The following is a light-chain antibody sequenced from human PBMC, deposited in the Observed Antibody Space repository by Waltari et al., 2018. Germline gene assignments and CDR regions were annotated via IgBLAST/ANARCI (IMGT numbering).Light chain of an antibody. J-gene: IGKJ2*01. CDR1: QSLLHSNGNNY. V-gene: IGKV2-28*01. CDR2: LGS. CDR3: MQARQTPNT. Sequence: DIVMTQSPLSLSVTLGEPASISCRSSQSLLHSNGNNYLDWYLQKPGHSQDVMIYLGSNRASGVPDRFSGRGSGTDFTMGISKVEAEDVGVYYCMQARQTPNTFGQGTKLEIE.